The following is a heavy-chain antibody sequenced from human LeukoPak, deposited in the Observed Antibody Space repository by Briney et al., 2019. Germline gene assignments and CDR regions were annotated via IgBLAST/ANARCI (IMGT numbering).Heavy chain of an antibody. J-gene: IGHJ3*02. V-gene: IGHV3-30*04. Sequence: GGSLRLSCAASGFTFSSYAMHWVRQAPGKGLEWVAVISYDGSNKYYADSVKGRFTISRDNAKNSLYLQMNSLRAEDTAVYYCARSVLHSGSYYVGAFDIWGQGTMVTVSS. CDR2: ISYDGSNK. CDR1: GFTFSSYA. D-gene: IGHD1-26*01. CDR3: ARSVLHSGSYYVGAFDI.